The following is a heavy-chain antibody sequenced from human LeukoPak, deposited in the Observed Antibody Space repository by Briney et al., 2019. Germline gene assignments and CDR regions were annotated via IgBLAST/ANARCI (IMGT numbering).Heavy chain of an antibody. J-gene: IGHJ6*03. CDR3: AKEGLVAAAGYYYYYYMDV. Sequence: GGSLRLSCAASGFTFSSYGISWVRQAPGKGLEWVSAISGSGGSTYYADSVKGRFTISRDNSKNTLYLQMNSLRAEDTAVYYCAKEGLVAAAGYYYYYYMDVWGKGTTVTISS. CDR1: GFTFSSYG. D-gene: IGHD6-13*01. CDR2: ISGSGGST. V-gene: IGHV3-23*01.